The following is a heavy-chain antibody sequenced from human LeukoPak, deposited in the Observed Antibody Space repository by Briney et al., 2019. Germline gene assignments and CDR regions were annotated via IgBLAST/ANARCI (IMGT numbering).Heavy chain of an antibody. CDR3: ARDTGYDILTGYSDPFDY. D-gene: IGHD3-9*01. CDR1: GYTFTSYG. CDR2: ISAYNGNT. Sequence: ASVKVSCKASGYTFTSYGISWVRQAPGQGLEWMGWISAYNGNTNYAQKLQGRVTMTTDTSTSTAYMELRSLRSDVTAVYYCARDTGYDILTGYSDPFDYWGQGTLVTVSS. V-gene: IGHV1-18*01. J-gene: IGHJ4*02.